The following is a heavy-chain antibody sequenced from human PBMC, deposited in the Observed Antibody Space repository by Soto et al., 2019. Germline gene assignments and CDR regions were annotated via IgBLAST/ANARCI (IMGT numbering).Heavy chain of an antibody. Sequence: PGGSLRLSCAASGFTFSSYAMHWVRQAPGKGLEWVAVISYDGSNKYYADSVKGRFTISRDNSKNTLYLQMNSLRAEDTAVYYCARDHEGELPPYYYYYYGMDVWGQGTTVTVSS. CDR2: ISYDGSNK. CDR1: GFTFSSYA. D-gene: IGHD1-26*01. J-gene: IGHJ6*02. V-gene: IGHV3-30-3*01. CDR3: ARDHEGELPPYYYYYYGMDV.